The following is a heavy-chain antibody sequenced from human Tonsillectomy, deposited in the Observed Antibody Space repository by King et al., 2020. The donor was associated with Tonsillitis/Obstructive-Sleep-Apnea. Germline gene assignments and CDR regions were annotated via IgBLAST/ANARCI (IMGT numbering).Heavy chain of an antibody. J-gene: IGHJ6*02. V-gene: IGHV4-4*07. CDR3: ARDYSSGYGLDV. CDR2: IHTSGST. CDR1: GGSISSYY. Sequence: VQLQESGPGLVKPSETLSPTCTVSGGSISSYYWNWIRQPAGKRLEWIGRIHTSGSTNYNPSLKSRVTMSVDTSKNRVSLRLNSVTAADTAVYYCARDYSSGYGLDVWGQGTTVTVSS. D-gene: IGHD6-19*01.